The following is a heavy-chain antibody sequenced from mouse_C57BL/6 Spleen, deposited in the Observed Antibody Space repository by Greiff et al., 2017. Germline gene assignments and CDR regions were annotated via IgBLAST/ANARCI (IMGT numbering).Heavy chain of an antibody. Sequence: QVQLQQSGAELMKPGASVKISCKASGYTFTGYCIHWVKQRPGHGLEWIGEIFPGSGNTNYNEKFKGKATFTADTSSNTAYMQLSSLTTEDSAIYFCARQLRIYYAMDYWGQGTSVTVSS. V-gene: IGHV1-9*01. D-gene: IGHD3-2*02. J-gene: IGHJ4*01. CDR2: IFPGSGNT. CDR1: GYTFTGYC. CDR3: ARQLRIYYAMDY.